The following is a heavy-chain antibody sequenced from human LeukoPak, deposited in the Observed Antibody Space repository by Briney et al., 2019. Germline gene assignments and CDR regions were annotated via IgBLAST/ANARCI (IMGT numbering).Heavy chain of an antibody. CDR2: IIPIFGIA. Sequence: GASVKVSCKASGGTFSSYAISWVRQAPGQGLEWTGRIIPIFGIANYAQKFQGRVTITADKSTSTAYMELSSLRSEDTAVYYCAGSEDATWFDPWGQGTLVTVSS. J-gene: IGHJ5*02. V-gene: IGHV1-69*04. D-gene: IGHD3-10*01. CDR1: GGTFSSYA. CDR3: AGSEDATWFDP.